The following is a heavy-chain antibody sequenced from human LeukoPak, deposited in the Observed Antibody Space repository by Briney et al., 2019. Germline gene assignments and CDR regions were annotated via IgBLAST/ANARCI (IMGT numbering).Heavy chain of an antibody. J-gene: IGHJ4*02. V-gene: IGHV1-69*05. CDR1: GGTFSSYA. CDR3: ARAVQDGYNYYFDY. Sequence: SVKVSCKASGGTFSSYAISWVRQAPGQGLEWMGGIIPIFGTASYAQKFQGRVTITTDESTSTAYMELSSLRSEDTAVYYCARAVQDGYNYYFDYWGQGTLVTVSS. CDR2: IIPIFGTA. D-gene: IGHD5-24*01.